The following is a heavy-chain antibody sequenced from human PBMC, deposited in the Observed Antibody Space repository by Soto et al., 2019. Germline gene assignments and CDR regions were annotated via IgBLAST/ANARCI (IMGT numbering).Heavy chain of an antibody. CDR2: INPSGGST. J-gene: IGHJ6*02. V-gene: IGHV1-46*01. CDR3: ARAKGGTIFGVVLGMDV. CDR1: GYTFTSYY. Sequence: ASVKVSCKASGYTFTSYYMHWVRQAPGQGPEWMGIINPSGGSTSYAQKFQGRVTMTRDTSTSTVYMELSSLRSEDTAVYYCARAKGGTIFGVVLGMDVWGQGTTVTVSS. D-gene: IGHD3-3*01.